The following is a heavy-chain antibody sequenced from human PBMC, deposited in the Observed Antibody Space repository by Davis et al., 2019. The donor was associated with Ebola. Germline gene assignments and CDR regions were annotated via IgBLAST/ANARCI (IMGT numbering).Heavy chain of an antibody. CDR1: GFTFSDYY. J-gene: IGHJ1*01. Sequence: PGGSLRLSCAASGFTFSDYYMIWIRQAPGRGLEWVSYISSTGSTVHYAGSVKGRFTISRDNARNSLFLQMNSLRAEDTAVFYCVRGGSATAYWGQGTPVTVSS. CDR2: ISSTGSTV. V-gene: IGHV3-11*01. D-gene: IGHD2-15*01. CDR3: VRGGSATAY.